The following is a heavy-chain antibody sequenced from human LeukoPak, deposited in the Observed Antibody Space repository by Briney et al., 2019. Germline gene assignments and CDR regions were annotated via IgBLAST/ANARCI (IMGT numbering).Heavy chain of an antibody. V-gene: IGHV4-4*02. J-gene: IGHJ5*02. D-gene: IGHD6-13*01. Sequence: SWVRQAPGKGLEWIGEIFRSGTTTNNPSLRSRVTISIDKSKNQFSLRLNSVTAADTAVYYCARGAAARLFDPWGQGTLVTVSS. CDR3: ARGAAARLFDP. CDR2: IFRSGTT.